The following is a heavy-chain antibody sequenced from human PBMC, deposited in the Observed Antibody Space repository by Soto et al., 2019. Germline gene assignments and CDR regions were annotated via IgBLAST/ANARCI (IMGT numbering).Heavy chain of an antibody. V-gene: IGHV3-7*01. CDR2: INPDGSDT. D-gene: IGHD2-2*01. CDR1: GFSFSVYW. CDR3: ARSYADY. J-gene: IGHJ4*02. Sequence: GGSLRLSCAASGFSFSVYWMKWVRQPPGKGLEEVALINPDGSDTYYVDSVRGRFTISRDNAKNSLYLQMDSLRVDDTAVYYCARSYADYWGQGTLVTVSS.